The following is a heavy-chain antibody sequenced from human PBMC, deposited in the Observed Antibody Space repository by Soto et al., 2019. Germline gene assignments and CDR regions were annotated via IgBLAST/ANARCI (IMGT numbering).Heavy chain of an antibody. CDR2: ISYSGIA. Sequence: SETLSLTCSVSGDSISSGGHYWSWIRQHPGKGPEWIGYISYSGIAYYNPSLKSRVTMSVDNSKNQFSLRLNSVTAADTAVYYCARYNAASGTYYFDYWGQGTLVTVSS. J-gene: IGHJ4*02. D-gene: IGHD6-13*01. CDR3: ARYNAASGTYYFDY. CDR1: GDSISSGGHY. V-gene: IGHV4-31*03.